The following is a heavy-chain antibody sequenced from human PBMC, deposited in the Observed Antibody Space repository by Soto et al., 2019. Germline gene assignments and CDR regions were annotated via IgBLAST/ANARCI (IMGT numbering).Heavy chain of an antibody. Sequence: SETLSLTCTVSGGSLSSYYWSWIRQPPGKGLEWIGYIYYSGSTNYNPSLKSRVTISVDTSKNQFSLKLSSVTAADTAVYYCARDSGYYFVYWGQGTLVTVSS. D-gene: IGHD3-22*01. V-gene: IGHV4-59*01. CDR1: GGSLSSYY. CDR3: ARDSGYYFVY. J-gene: IGHJ4*02. CDR2: IYYSGST.